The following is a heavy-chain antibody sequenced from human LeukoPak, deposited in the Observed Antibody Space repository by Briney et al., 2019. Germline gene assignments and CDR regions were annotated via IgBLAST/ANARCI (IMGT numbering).Heavy chain of an antibody. CDR1: GGSISSSSYY. Sequence: RSSETLSLTCTVSGGSISSSSYYWGWIRQPPGKGLEWIGSIYYSGSTYYNPSLKSRVTISVDTSKNQFSLKLSSVTAADTAVYYCARVRANYYDSSGYYDYWGQGTLVTVSS. V-gene: IGHV4-39*07. D-gene: IGHD3-22*01. CDR2: IYYSGST. J-gene: IGHJ4*02. CDR3: ARVRANYYDSSGYYDY.